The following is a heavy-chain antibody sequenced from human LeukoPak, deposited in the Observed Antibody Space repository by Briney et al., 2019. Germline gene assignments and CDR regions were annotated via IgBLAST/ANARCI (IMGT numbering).Heavy chain of an antibody. V-gene: IGHV1-69*04. CDR1: GGTFSSYA. Sequence: VASVKVSCKARGGTFSSYAISWVRQAPGQGLEWMGRIIPILGIANYAQKFQGRVPITADKSTSTAYMELSSLRSEYTAEYYCARSPHSDYYDSSGYYRSYYFDYWGQGTLVTVSS. CDR2: IIPILGIA. J-gene: IGHJ4*02. D-gene: IGHD3-22*01. CDR3: ARSPHSDYYDSSGYYRSYYFDY.